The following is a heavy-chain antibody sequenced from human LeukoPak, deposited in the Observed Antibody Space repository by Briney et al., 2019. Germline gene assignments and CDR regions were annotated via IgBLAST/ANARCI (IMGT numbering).Heavy chain of an antibody. D-gene: IGHD2-21*02. CDR1: GFNFSAYG. CDR2: ISSDGSRK. V-gene: IGHV3-30*18. J-gene: IGHJ2*01. Sequence: PGGSLRLSCAASGFNFSAYGLHWVRQAPGKGLEWVAVISSDGSRKYYVDSVKGRFSISRDNSKYTVFLQMNSLREDDTAVYYCAKDCDWDWYFDFWGRGTLVTVSS. CDR3: AKDCDWDWYFDF.